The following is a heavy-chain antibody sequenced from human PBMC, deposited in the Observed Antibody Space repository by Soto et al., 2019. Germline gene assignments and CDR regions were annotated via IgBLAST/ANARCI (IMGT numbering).Heavy chain of an antibody. D-gene: IGHD6-6*01. CDR3: ARERPDGARLDP. Sequence: SETLSLTCDVSGDTVSTGGYTWAWIRQPPGKALEWIGHTYHSGNPYYNPSLKSRVIISVDRSMNQFSLKLSSVTAADTAVYYWARERPDGARLDPWGQGTLVTVSS. CDR2: TYHSGNP. V-gene: IGHV4-30-2*01. CDR1: GDTVSTGGYT. J-gene: IGHJ5*02.